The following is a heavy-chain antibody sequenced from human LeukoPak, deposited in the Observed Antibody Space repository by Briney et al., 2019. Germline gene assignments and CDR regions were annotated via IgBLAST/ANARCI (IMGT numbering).Heavy chain of an antibody. D-gene: IGHD3-10*01. CDR3: ARGPIGDDDY. CDR1: GGSLRIGDYY. Sequence: SETLSLTCLVTGGSLRIGDYYWGWLRHPPGKGRKWIGYIYYSGRAYYSPSLQSRVTISVDTSKHQFSLKLNSVTAAATAVYYCARGPIGDDDYWGQGTLVTVSS. V-gene: IGHV4-30-4*01. J-gene: IGHJ4*02. CDR2: IYYSGRA.